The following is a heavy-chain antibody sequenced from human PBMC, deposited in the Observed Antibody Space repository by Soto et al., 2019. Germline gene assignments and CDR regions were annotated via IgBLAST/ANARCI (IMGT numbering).Heavy chain of an antibody. D-gene: IGHD4-17*01. Sequence: VQLVESGGGVVQPGRSLRLSCAASGFTFSNYGMHWVRQAPGKGLEWVAVISYHGRDKYYADSVKGRFTISRDNSKNTLSLEMNSLRAEDTAVYYCAKDHLMTTVTTVGYWGQGTLVTVSS. J-gene: IGHJ4*02. CDR3: AKDHLMTTVTTVGY. CDR2: ISYHGRDK. V-gene: IGHV3-30*18. CDR1: GFTFSNYG.